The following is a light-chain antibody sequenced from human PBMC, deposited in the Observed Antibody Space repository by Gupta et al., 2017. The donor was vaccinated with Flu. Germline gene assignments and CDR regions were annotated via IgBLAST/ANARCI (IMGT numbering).Light chain of an antibody. CDR3: AAWDDSLDGLYV. CDR2: DND. Sequence: QSVLTQPPSASGPPGQRVTITCSGSTSNIGSNTGNWYQQHPGTAPKLLIYDNDHRPSGVPGRFSGSKSGTSASLAVSGLRSGDEADYYCAAWDDSLDGLYVFGTGTKVSVL. V-gene: IGLV1-44*01. J-gene: IGLJ1*01. CDR1: TSNIGSNT.